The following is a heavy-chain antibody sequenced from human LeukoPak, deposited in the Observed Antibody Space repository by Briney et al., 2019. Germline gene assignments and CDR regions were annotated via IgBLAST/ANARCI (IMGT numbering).Heavy chain of an antibody. V-gene: IGHV3-21*01. CDR2: ISSSSSYI. Sequence: GGSLRLSCAASGFTFSSYSMNWVRQAPGKGLEWVSSISSSSSYIYYADSLKGRFTISRDNAKNSLFLQMNSLRDGDTAVYYCARGGGRGYERDWYFGLWGRGTLVTVSS. CDR1: GFTFSSYS. CDR3: ARGGGRGYERDWYFGL. D-gene: IGHD5-12*01. J-gene: IGHJ2*01.